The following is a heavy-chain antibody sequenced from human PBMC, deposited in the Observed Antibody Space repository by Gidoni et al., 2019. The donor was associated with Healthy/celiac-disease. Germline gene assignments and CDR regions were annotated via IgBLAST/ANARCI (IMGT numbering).Heavy chain of an antibody. J-gene: IGHJ4*02. CDR2: INPNSGGT. V-gene: IGHV1-2*02. Sequence: GLEWMGWINPNSGGTNYAQKFQGRVTMTRDTSISTAYMELSRLRSDDTAVYYCARRFPSSGYTLFDYWGQGTLVTVSS. CDR3: ARRFPSSGYTLFDY. D-gene: IGHD3-22*01.